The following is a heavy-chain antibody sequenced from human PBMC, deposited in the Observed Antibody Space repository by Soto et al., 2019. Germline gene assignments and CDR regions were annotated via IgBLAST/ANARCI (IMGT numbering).Heavy chain of an antibody. CDR1: GGTFSSYA. CDR2: IIPIFGTA. V-gene: IGHV1-69*01. J-gene: IGHJ6*02. Sequence: QVQLVQSGAEVKKPGSSVKVSCKASGGTFSSYAISWVRQAPGQGLEWMGGIIPIFGTANYAQKFQGRVTITADESTSTAYMERSSLRSEDTAVYYCARAKYSSSSWYYYGMDVWGQGTTVTVSS. CDR3: ARAKYSSSSWYYYGMDV. D-gene: IGHD6-6*01.